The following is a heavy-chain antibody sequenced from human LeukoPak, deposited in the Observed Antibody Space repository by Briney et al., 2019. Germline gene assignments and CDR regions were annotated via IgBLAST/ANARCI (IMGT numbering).Heavy chain of an antibody. Sequence: SETLYLTCTVSGGSISSYYWSWIRQPAGKGLEWIGRIYTSGSTNYNPSLKSRVTMSVDTSKNQSSLKLSSVTAADTAVYYCARDRLMVYAGPWFDPWGQGTLVTVSS. CDR1: GGSISSYY. CDR2: IYTSGST. D-gene: IGHD2-8*01. J-gene: IGHJ5*02. V-gene: IGHV4-4*07. CDR3: ARDRLMVYAGPWFDP.